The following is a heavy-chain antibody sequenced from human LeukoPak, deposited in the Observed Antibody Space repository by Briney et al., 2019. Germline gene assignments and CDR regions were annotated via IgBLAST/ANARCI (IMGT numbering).Heavy chain of an antibody. V-gene: IGHV3-74*01. CDR3: VRGGPSTWF. CDR1: GFTFKLYW. D-gene: IGHD3-22*01. J-gene: IGHJ4*02. CDR2: INDDGSDT. Sequence: PGGSLRLSCAASGFTFKLYWMHWVRQVPGKGPVWVARINDDGSDTVYADSVKGRFTISRDDAKNVLFLQMNSLRGEDTAVYHCVRGGPSTWFWGQGTLVTVSS.